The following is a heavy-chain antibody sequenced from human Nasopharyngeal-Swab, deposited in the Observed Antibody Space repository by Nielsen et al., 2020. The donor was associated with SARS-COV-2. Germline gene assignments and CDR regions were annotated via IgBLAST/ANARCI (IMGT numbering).Heavy chain of an antibody. CDR3: ARAGITTVRGGQDYYFDY. D-gene: IGHD3-10*01. J-gene: IGHJ4*02. V-gene: IGHV1-69*01. CDR2: IIPIFGTA. Sequence: WVRQAPGQGLEWMGGIIPIFGTANYAQKFQGRVTITADESTSTAYMELSSLRSEDTAVYYCARAGITTVRGGQDYYFDYWGQGTLVTVSS.